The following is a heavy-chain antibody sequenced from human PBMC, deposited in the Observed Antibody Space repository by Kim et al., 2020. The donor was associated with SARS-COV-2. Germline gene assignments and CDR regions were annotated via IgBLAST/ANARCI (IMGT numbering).Heavy chain of an antibody. V-gene: IGHV3-7*01. Sequence: NYDFDSVRARVTISRDNAENSLYLQMNSLRHEDTAVYYCARDRGGRSGMDVWGQGTTVTVSS. CDR3: ARDRGGRSGMDV. CDR2: N. J-gene: IGHJ6*02.